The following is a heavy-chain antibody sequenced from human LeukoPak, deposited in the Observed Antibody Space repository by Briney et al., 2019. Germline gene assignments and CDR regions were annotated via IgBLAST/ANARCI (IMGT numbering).Heavy chain of an antibody. CDR1: GGSFSGYY. J-gene: IGHJ3*02. V-gene: IGHV4-34*01. Sequence: SETLSLTCAGYGGSFSGYYWSWIRQPPGKGLEWIGEINHSGSTNYNPSLKSRVTISVDTSKIQFSLKLSSVTAADTAVYYCSRDRAPVGAFDIWGQGTMVTVSS. D-gene: IGHD3-10*01. CDR3: SRDRAPVGAFDI. CDR2: INHSGST.